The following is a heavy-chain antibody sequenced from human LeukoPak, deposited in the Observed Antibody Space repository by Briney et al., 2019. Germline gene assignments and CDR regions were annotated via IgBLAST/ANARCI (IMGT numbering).Heavy chain of an antibody. J-gene: IGHJ3*02. V-gene: IGHV4-59*01. D-gene: IGHD3-10*01. Sequence: PSETLSLTCTVSGGSISSYYWSWIRQPPGKGLEWIGYIYYSGSTKYNPSLKSRVTISVDTSKNQFSLKLSSVTAGDTAVYYCARFIVVRGRAFDIWGQGTMVTVSS. CDR2: IYYSGST. CDR1: GGSISSYY. CDR3: ARFIVVRGRAFDI.